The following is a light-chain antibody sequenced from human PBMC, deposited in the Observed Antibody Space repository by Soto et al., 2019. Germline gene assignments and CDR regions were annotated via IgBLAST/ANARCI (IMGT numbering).Light chain of an antibody. V-gene: IGKV1-9*01. CDR2: AAS. CDR3: QQLHSYPLT. J-gene: IGKJ4*01. CDR1: QGISSN. Sequence: IQLTQSPSSLSASVGDRVTITCRASQGISSNLAWYQQKPGNVPKLLIYAASTLQSGVPSRFSGSGSGTDFTLTICSLQPEDFANYYCQQLHSYPLTFGGGTRVEIK.